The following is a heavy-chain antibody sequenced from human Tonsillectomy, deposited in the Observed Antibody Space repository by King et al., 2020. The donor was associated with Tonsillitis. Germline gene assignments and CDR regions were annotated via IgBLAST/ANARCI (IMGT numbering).Heavy chain of an antibody. Sequence: VQLVESGGGLVQPGGSLRLSCAASGFSFSTYTMSWVRQDPGKGPEWVSSISGPGGTTYYADSVRGRFTISRDNSKTTLFLQMNSLRAEDTAVYYCAKEIVSSGHYYWDAFDLWDQGAMVTVSS. D-gene: IGHD3-22*01. CDR1: GFSFSTYT. V-gene: IGHV3-23*04. J-gene: IGHJ3*01. CDR3: AKEIVSSGHYYWDAFDL. CDR2: ISGPGGTT.